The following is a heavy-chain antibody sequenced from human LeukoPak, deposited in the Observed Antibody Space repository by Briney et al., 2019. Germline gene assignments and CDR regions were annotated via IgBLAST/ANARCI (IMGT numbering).Heavy chain of an antibody. V-gene: IGHV4-34*04. J-gene: IGHJ3*02. D-gene: IGHD3-9*01. Sequence: PSETLSLTCAVYSGSFSGYYWTWFCHPQRKGLEWKGEFNHNWGAKNNPTLPRRGTISVDTSTNQFSLTLSSVTVTATAVYYCARPQYYDILTVYYLSGALDIWGQGTMVTVSS. CDR2: FNHNWGA. CDR3: ARPQYYDILTVYYLSGALDI. CDR1: SGSFSGYY.